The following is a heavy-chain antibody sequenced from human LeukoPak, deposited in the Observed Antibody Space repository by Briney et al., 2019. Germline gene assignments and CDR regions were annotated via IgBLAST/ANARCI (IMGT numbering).Heavy chain of an antibody. V-gene: IGHV3-11*01. Sequence: GSPRLSCAASGFTFSDYHMSWVRPAPGKGLGWVSYISSSGSTIYYADSVKGRFTISRDNAKNSLYLQMNSPRGEDTAVYYCARARPILRYSSGWYDFDYWGQGTLVTVSS. J-gene: IGHJ4*02. CDR1: GFTFSDYH. CDR2: ISSSGSTI. CDR3: ARARPILRYSSGWYDFDY. D-gene: IGHD6-19*01.